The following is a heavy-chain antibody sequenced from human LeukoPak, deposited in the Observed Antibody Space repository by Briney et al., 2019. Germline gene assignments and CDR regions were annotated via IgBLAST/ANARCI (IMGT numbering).Heavy chain of an antibody. V-gene: IGHV3-48*03. CDR2: ISSSGSTI. Sequence: PGGSLRLSCAASGFSFSSYEMNWVRQAPGKGLEWVSYISSSGSTIYYADSVKGRFTISRDNAKNSLYLQMNSLRAEDTAVYYSARGNWAEDGYFDYWGQGTLVTVSS. J-gene: IGHJ4*02. CDR3: ARGNWAEDGYFDY. CDR1: GFSFSSYE. D-gene: IGHD7-27*01.